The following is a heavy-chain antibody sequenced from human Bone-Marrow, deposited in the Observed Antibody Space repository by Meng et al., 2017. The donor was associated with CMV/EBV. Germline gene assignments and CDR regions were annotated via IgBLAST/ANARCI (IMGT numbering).Heavy chain of an antibody. D-gene: IGHD5-18*01. CDR1: GFSLSSCG. V-gene: IGHV3-74*01. CDR3: ARAPSKYTYHGMDV. CDR2: SNGDGSSR. J-gene: IGHJ6*02. Sequence: SGFSLSSCGMRWVRQAAGKGLVWIARSNGDGSSRRYEDSVKGRFTISRDNAKNTLYLQMNSLRDEDTAVYYCARAPSKYTYHGMDVWGQGTTVTVSS.